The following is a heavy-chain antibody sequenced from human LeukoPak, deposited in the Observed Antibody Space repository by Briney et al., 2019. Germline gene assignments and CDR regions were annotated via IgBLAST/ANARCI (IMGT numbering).Heavy chain of an antibody. CDR3: ARLYGSGRLLNFYYYYMDV. CDR2: IFPADSDT. D-gene: IGHD6-19*01. V-gene: IGHV5-51*07. J-gene: IGHJ6*03. Sequence: GESLKISCQASGYRFATSWIGWVHQVPGKGLEWMAIIFPADSDTRYSPSFQGQVTISADMSISTAYLHWRSLKASDTATYYCARLYGSGRLLNFYYYYMDVWGKGTTVTVSS. CDR1: GYRFATSW.